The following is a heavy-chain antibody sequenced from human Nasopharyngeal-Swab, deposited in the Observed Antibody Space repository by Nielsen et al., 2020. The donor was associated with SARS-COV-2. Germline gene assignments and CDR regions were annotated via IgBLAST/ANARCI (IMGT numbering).Heavy chain of an antibody. CDR2: IKEDGSQK. J-gene: IGHJ4*02. D-gene: IGHD6-13*01. CDR1: GFTFSTFW. V-gene: IGHV3-7*01. Sequence: GESLKISCAVSGFTFSTFWMTWVRQAPGKGLEWVANIKEDGSQKYYLDSVKGRFTISRDNAKNSLYLQMNSLRAEDTAVYYCARGGVSSSWYLVQQKPVGFDYWGQGTLVTVSS. CDR3: ARGGVSSSWYLVQQKPVGFDY.